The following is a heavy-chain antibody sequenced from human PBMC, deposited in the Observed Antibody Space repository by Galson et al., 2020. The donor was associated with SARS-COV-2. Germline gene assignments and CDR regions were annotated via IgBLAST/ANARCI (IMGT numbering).Heavy chain of an antibody. CDR2: VLNSGTT. Sequence: SQTLSLTCTVSGGPLRSRNYYWGWIRQPPGTGLEWIGSVLNSGTTHYSPSHQSRVTISVDTSKNQFSLNLNSVTAADTAMYYCARDATSSGWYNWFDPWGQGTLVTVSS. D-gene: IGHD6-19*01. V-gene: IGHV4-39*07. J-gene: IGHJ5*02. CDR3: ARDATSSGWYNWFDP. CDR1: GGPLRSRNYY.